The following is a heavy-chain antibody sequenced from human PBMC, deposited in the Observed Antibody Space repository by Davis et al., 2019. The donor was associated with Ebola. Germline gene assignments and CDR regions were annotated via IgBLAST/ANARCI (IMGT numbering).Heavy chain of an antibody. CDR1: GGSISSYY. Sequence: MPSETLSLTCTVSGGSISSYYWGWIRQPPGKGLEWIGSIYYSGSTYYNPSLKSRVTISVDTSKNQFSLKLSSVTAADTAVYYCSRRSNYVSDYWGQGTLVTVSS. V-gene: IGHV4-39*01. CDR3: SRRSNYVSDY. D-gene: IGHD3-10*01. J-gene: IGHJ4*02. CDR2: IYYSGST.